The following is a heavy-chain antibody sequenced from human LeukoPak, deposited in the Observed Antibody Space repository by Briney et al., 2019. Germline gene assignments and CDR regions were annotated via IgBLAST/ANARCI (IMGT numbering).Heavy chain of an antibody. CDR2: IWYDGSNK. D-gene: IGHD3-10*01. CDR1: GFTFSSYG. V-gene: IGHV3-30*18. CDR3: AKDYYGSGSYPTYYFDY. Sequence: GKSLRLSCEASGFTFSSYGMHWVRQAPGKGLEWVAVIWYDGSNKYYADSVKGRFTISRDNSKNTLYLQMNSLRAEDTAVYYCAKDYYGSGSYPTYYFDYWGQGTLVTVSS. J-gene: IGHJ4*02.